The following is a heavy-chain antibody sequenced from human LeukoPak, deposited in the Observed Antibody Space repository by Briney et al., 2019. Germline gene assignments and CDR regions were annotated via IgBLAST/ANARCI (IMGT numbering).Heavy chain of an antibody. CDR3: ARDGHYYYMDV. V-gene: IGHV4-59*01. CDR2: IYYSGST. Sequence: SETLSLTCSVSGGSIIRYYWSWIRQPPGKGLEWIGYIYYSGSTNYNPSLKSRVTISVDTSKNQFSLKLSSVTAADTAVYYCARDGHYYYMDVWGKGTTVTVSS. J-gene: IGHJ6*03. CDR1: GGSIIRYY.